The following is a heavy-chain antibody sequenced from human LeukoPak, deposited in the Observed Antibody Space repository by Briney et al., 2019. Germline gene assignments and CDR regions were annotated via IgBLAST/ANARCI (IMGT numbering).Heavy chain of an antibody. Sequence: GGSLRLSCTASAFTFSSYWMSWVRQAPGKGLEWVSSISSSSSYIYYADSVKGRFTISRDNAKNSLYLQMNSLRAEDTAVYYCARVGDCSSTSCYLFDYWGQGTLVTVSS. CDR2: ISSSSSYI. V-gene: IGHV3-21*01. D-gene: IGHD2-2*01. J-gene: IGHJ4*02. CDR1: AFTFSSYW. CDR3: ARVGDCSSTSCYLFDY.